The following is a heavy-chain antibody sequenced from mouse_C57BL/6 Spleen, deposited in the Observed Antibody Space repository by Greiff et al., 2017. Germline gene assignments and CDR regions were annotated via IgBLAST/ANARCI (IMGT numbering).Heavy chain of an antibody. V-gene: IGHV7-1*01. Sequence: EVQGVESGGGLVQSGRSLRLSCATSGFTFSDFYMEWVRQAPGKGLEWIAASRNKANDYTTEYSASVKGRFIVSRDTSQSILYLQMNALRAEDTAIYYCARDARGDYYGSPYYWGQGTSVTVSS. CDR1: GFTFSDFY. CDR2: SRNKANDYTT. D-gene: IGHD1-1*01. CDR3: ARDARGDYYGSPYY. J-gene: IGHJ4*01.